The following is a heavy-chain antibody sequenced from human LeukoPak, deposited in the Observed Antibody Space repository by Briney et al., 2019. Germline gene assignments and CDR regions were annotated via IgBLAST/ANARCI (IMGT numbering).Heavy chain of an antibody. D-gene: IGHD3-22*01. J-gene: IGHJ6*03. Sequence: SVKVSCKASGGTFSSYAISWVRQAPGQGLEWMRRIIPILGTANYAQKFQGRVTITTDESTSTAYMELSSLRSEDTAVYYCARSYYDSSGSGYYYNYMDVWGKGTTVTVSS. V-gene: IGHV1-69*05. CDR1: GGTFSSYA. CDR2: IIPILGTA. CDR3: ARSYYDSSGSGYYYNYMDV.